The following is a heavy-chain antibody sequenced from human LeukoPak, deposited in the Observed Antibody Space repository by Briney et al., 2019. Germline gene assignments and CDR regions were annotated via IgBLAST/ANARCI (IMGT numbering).Heavy chain of an antibody. CDR2: IVVGSGNT. Sequence: SVKVSCKASGGTFSSYAISWVRQAPGQGLEWIGWIVVGSGNTNYAQKFQERVTITRDMSTSTAYMELSSLRPEDTAVYYCAAAEVAPDAFDIWGQGTMVTVSS. CDR1: GGTFSSYA. D-gene: IGHD5-12*01. J-gene: IGHJ3*02. V-gene: IGHV1-58*02. CDR3: AAAEVAPDAFDI.